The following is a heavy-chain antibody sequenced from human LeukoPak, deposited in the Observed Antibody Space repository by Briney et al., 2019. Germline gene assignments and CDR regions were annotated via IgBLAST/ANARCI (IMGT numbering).Heavy chain of an antibody. CDR2: FYYGGNT. Sequence: SETLSLTCAVSGDSVSSSSYYWDWIRQPPGKGLEWIGSFYYGGNTFYNSSLQSRVNIFVDMSKDQVSLKLISVTAADTAVYYCARQRADYYYYYMDVWGRGTTVTVSS. CDR3: ARQRADYYYYYMDV. V-gene: IGHV4-39*01. CDR1: GDSVSSSSYY. J-gene: IGHJ6*03.